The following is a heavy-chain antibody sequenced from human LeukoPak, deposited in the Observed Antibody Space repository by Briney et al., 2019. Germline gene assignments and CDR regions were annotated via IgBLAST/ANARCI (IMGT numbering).Heavy chain of an antibody. J-gene: IGHJ4*02. D-gene: IGHD3-16*02. CDR3: ARAGLSDYVWGSYRYKSPYFDY. CDR1: GFTFSSYS. CDR2: ISSSSSYI. V-gene: IGHV3-21*01. Sequence: GGSLRLSCAASGFTFSSYSMNWVRQAPGKGLEWVSSISSSSSYIYYADSVKGRFTISRDNAKNSLYLQMNSLRAEDTAVYYCARAGLSDYVWGSYRYKSPYFDYWGQGTLVTVSS.